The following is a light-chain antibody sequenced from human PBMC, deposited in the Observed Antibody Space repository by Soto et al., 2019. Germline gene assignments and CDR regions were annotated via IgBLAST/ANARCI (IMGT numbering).Light chain of an antibody. Sequence: DIQMTQSPSTLSASVGDRVTITCRASQGINDGLAWYQQKPGKAPNLLIYKASSLESGVPSRFSGSASGTEFTLTISSLQPDDFATYYCQQYNSYSTFGQGTKVEIK. J-gene: IGKJ1*01. CDR1: QGINDG. CDR2: KAS. CDR3: QQYNSYST. V-gene: IGKV1-5*03.